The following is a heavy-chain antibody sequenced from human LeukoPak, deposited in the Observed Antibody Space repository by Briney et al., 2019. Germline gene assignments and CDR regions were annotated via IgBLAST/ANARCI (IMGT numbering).Heavy chain of an antibody. V-gene: IGHV3-23*01. D-gene: IGHD3-16*01. CDR3: AKIMGYFAY. J-gene: IGHJ4*02. CDR2: IGTRGDTT. Sequence: PGGSLRLSCAGSGITINNYAMTWVRQAPGKGLEWVSGIGTRGDTTNYADFVKGRFTISRDNSKNTLYLQMSSLRAEDTAVYYCAKIMGYFAYWGQGTLVTASS. CDR1: GITINNYA.